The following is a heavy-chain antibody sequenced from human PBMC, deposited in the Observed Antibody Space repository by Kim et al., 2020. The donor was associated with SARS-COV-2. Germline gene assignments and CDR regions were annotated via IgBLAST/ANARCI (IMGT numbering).Heavy chain of an antibody. CDR1: GGTFSSYT. J-gene: IGHJ5*02. V-gene: IGHV1-69*02. D-gene: IGHD6-19*01. Sequence: SVKVSCKASGGTFSSYTISWVRQAPGQGLEWMGRIIPILGIANYAQKFQGRVTITADKSTSTAYMELSSLRSEDTAVYYCARNLGIAVAASLPNWFDPWGQRTLVTVSS. CDR3: ARNLGIAVAASLPNWFDP. CDR2: IIPILGIA.